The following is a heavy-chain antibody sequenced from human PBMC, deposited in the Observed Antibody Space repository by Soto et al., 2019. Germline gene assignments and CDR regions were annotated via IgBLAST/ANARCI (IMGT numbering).Heavy chain of an antibody. CDR3: TRGASRDSSTRRWFDT. V-gene: IGHV3-21*01. CDR2: ISSNSAYI. D-gene: IGHD6-13*01. CDR1: GFTFRSFT. J-gene: IGHJ5*02. Sequence: GGSLRLSCAASGFTFRSFTMNWVRQAPGKGLEWVSTISSNSAYIYYTDALRGRFTISRDNAKNSLHLQMNSLGAEDTAVYYCTRGASRDSSTRRWFDTRGRRTLFTVSS.